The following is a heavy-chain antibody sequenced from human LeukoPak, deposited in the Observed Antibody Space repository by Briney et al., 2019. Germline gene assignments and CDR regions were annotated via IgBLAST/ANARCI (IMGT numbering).Heavy chain of an antibody. V-gene: IGHV4-38-2*02. J-gene: IGHJ4*02. CDR1: FPVTNGFH. CDR2: VHHTGTT. CDR3: AKGIPFDF. Sequence: PSETLSLTCSVSFPVTNGFHWAWIRQPPGKGLEFMGYVHHTGTTYYNPSLNSRVTISVDTSKYQFSLRLTSVTAADTAVYFCAKGIPFDFWGKGRLVTVSS. D-gene: IGHD2-2*02.